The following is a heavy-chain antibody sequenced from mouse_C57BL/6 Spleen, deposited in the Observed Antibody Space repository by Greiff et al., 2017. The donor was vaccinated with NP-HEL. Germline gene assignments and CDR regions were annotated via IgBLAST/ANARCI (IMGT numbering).Heavy chain of an antibody. Sequence: QVQLQQSGAELVRPGASVTLSCKASGYTFTDYEMHWVKQTPVHGLEWIGAIDPETGGTAYNQKFKGKAILTADKSSSTAYMELRSLTSEDSAVYYCTRDYYGSSWHFDVWGTGTTVTVSS. CDR2: IDPETGGT. D-gene: IGHD1-1*01. CDR1: GYTFTDYE. V-gene: IGHV1-15*01. J-gene: IGHJ1*03. CDR3: TRDYYGSSWHFDV.